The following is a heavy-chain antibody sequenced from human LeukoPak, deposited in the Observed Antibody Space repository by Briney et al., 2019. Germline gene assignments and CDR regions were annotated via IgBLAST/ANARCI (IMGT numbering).Heavy chain of an antibody. CDR2: FNHSWGA. CDR3: ARLRSPGDFDY. Sequence: GSLRLSCAASGFTFSSYSMNWVRQPPGKGLEWIGEFNHSWGAKYNPSLKSRATISVDTSNNHLSLSLNSVTAADTAMYYCARLRSPGDFDYWGQGTLVAVSS. J-gene: IGHJ4*02. V-gene: IGHV4-34*01. CDR1: GFTFSSYS. D-gene: IGHD1-26*01.